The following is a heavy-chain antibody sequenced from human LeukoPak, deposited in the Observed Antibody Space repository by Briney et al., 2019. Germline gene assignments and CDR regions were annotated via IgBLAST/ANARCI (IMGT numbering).Heavy chain of an antibody. V-gene: IGHV4-59*01. J-gene: IGHJ4*02. Sequence: SETLSLTCTVSGGSFSSYYWSWIRQPPGKGLEWIGYIYYSGSTDYNPSLKSRVTISVEMSKNQFSLNLSSVTAADTAVYYCARGRLARSPYFDYWGQGTLVTVSS. CDR1: GGSFSSYY. CDR2: IYYSGST. D-gene: IGHD6-19*01. CDR3: ARGRLARSPYFDY.